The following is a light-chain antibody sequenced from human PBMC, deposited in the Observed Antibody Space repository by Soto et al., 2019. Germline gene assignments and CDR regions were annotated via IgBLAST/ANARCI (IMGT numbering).Light chain of an antibody. V-gene: IGKV1-5*03. CDR3: QHYNSYSEA. CDR1: QSICSW. Sequence: DIQMTQSPATLSASEGDRVTITCRASQSICSWLAWYQQKPGKVPKLLIYKASSLESGVPSRFSGSGSGTEFTLTISSLQPDDFATYYCQHYNSYSEALGQGTKVDIK. CDR2: KAS. J-gene: IGKJ1*01.